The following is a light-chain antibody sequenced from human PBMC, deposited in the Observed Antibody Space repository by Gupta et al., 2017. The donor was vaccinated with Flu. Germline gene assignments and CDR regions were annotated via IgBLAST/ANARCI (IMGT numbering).Light chain of an antibody. J-gene: IGLJ3*02. CDR2: SNN. CDR1: SSNIGSNT. CDR3: AAGDDSLNGV. Sequence: QSVLTPPPSASVSPGQRVTISGSGSSSNIGSNTVHWYQPLPGTAPKLLIYSNNHRTAGVPDRFSGSKSGTAASLAISGLQSEDEADYYCAAGDDSLNGVFGGGTKLTVL. V-gene: IGLV1-44*01.